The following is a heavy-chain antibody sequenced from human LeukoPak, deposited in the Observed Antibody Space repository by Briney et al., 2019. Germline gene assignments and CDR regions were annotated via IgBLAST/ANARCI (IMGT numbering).Heavy chain of an antibody. Sequence: GGSLRLSCAASGFTFRNHWMHWVRQAPGKGLVWVSRVYGDGSGASYADFVRGRFTISRGNAKDTLYLQMNSLRAEDTAVYYCVSLVVTADLAFDIWGQGTMVTVSS. J-gene: IGHJ3*02. CDR2: VYGDGSGA. CDR3: VSLVVTADLAFDI. CDR1: GFTFRNHW. V-gene: IGHV3-74*01. D-gene: IGHD2-21*02.